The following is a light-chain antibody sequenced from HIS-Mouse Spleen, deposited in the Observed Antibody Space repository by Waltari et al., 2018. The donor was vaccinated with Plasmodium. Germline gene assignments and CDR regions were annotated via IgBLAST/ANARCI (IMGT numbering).Light chain of an antibody. Sequence: EIVLTQSPATLSLSPGERATLSCRASQSVSSYLAWYQQKPGQAPRLLIYDASNRATGIPARFSGNGSGTDFTLTISSLEPEDFAVYYCQQRSNWPRVLTFGGGTKVEIK. CDR1: QSVSSY. CDR2: DAS. V-gene: IGKV3-11*01. J-gene: IGKJ4*01. CDR3: QQRSNWPRVLT.